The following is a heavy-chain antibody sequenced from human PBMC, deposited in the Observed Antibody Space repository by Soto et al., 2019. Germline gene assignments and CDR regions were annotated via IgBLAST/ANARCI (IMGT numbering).Heavy chain of an antibody. J-gene: IGHJ6*02. CDR1: AGSVTRYY. D-gene: IGHD6-25*01. Sequence: QVQLQESGPGLVKPSETLSLTCSISAGSVTRYYWSWIRQPAGKGLEGIGRIYADGGTTYNPSLERQVARSVASSKTQFSLKLSSVTAAHTAVYYCVRDERDYYYGPDVWGRGTTVTVSS. V-gene: IGHV4-4*07. CDR2: IYADGGT. CDR3: VRDERDYYYGPDV.